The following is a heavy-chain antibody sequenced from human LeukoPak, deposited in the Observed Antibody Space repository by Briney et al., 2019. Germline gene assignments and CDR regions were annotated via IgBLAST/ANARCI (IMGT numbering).Heavy chain of an antibody. J-gene: IGHJ4*02. Sequence: GGSLRLSCAASGFTFSSYSMNWVRQAPGKGLEWVSSISSSSSYIYYADPVKGRFTISRDNAKNSLYLQMNSLRAEDTAVYYCARLGGSYPDFDYWGQGTLVTVSS. D-gene: IGHD1-26*01. CDR1: GFTFSSYS. V-gene: IGHV3-21*01. CDR2: ISSSSSYI. CDR3: ARLGGSYPDFDY.